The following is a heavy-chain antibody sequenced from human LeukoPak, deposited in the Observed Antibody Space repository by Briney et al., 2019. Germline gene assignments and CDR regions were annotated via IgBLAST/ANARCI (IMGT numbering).Heavy chain of an antibody. D-gene: IGHD6-19*01. V-gene: IGHV1-46*01. J-gene: IGHJ4*02. CDR2: INPSGGST. CDR1: GYTFTNYY. CDR3: ARGGPMYSSGWYYFDY. Sequence: ASVKVSCKASGYTFTNYYMHWVRQAPGQGLEWVGIINPSGGSTSYAQRFEGRVIMTRDTSTSTFYMELSSLRSEDAAVYYCARGGPMYSSGWYYFDYWGQGTLVTVSS.